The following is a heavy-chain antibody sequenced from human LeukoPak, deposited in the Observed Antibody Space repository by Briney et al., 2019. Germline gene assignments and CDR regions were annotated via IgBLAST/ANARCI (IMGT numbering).Heavy chain of an antibody. Sequence: SETLSLTCTVSGGSISSYYWSWIRQPAGKGLEWIGRIYTSGSTNYNPSLKSRVTMSVDTSKNQFSLKLSSVTAADTAVYYCARATYYYDSSGYYSQPTWALLDYWGQGTLVTVSS. CDR2: IYTSGST. V-gene: IGHV4-4*07. CDR1: GGSISSYY. J-gene: IGHJ4*02. CDR3: ARATYYYDSSGYYSQPTWALLDY. D-gene: IGHD3-22*01.